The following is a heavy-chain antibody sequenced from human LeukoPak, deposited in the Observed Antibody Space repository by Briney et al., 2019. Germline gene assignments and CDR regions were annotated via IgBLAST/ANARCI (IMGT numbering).Heavy chain of an antibody. V-gene: IGHV4-34*01. D-gene: IGHD3-22*01. Sequence: PSETLSLTCAVYGGSFSGYYWSWIRQPPGKGLEWIGEINHSGSTNYNPSLKSRVTISVDTSKNQFSLKLSSVTAADTAVYYCARGLLTYYYDSSGYYYRRLASAVFDYWGQGTLDTVSS. CDR2: INHSGST. CDR1: GGSFSGYY. CDR3: ARGLLTYYYDSSGYYYRRLASAVFDY. J-gene: IGHJ4*02.